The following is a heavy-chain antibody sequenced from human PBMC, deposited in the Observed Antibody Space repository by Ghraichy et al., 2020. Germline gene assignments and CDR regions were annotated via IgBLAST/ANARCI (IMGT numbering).Heavy chain of an antibody. CDR1: GGSSRTYY. CDR3: ARRRQGGQTPNYFDT. CDR2: INDRGTT. D-gene: IGHD4/OR15-4a*01. Sequence: SQTLSLTCAVFGGSSRTYYYAWLRQPPGGGLEWIGDINDRGTTNHNPSLESRVTMSVDTAERQFALRVTSLTGADTGVYYCARRRQGGQTPNYFDTWGQGAPVTVSA. V-gene: IGHV4-34*01. J-gene: IGHJ5*02.